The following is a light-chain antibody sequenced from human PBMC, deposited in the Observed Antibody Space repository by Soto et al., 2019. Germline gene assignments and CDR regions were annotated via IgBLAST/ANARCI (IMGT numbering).Light chain of an antibody. CDR2: EVN. CDR3: CSYVGATTYV. J-gene: IGLJ1*01. Sequence: QSVLTQPASVSGSPGQSITISCTGTSSDIGTYNYVSWYQQHPGKAPKLMIYEVNNRPSGVSNRFSGSKSGNTASLTISGLQAEDEADYYCCSYVGATTYVFGTGTKVTVL. V-gene: IGLV2-14*01. CDR1: SSDIGTYNY.